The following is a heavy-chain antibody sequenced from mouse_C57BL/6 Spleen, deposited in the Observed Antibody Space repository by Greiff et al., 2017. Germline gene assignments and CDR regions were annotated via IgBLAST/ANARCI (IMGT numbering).Heavy chain of an antibody. CDR2: IHPNSGST. Sequence: VQLQQPGAELVKPGASVKLSCKASGYTFTSYWMHWVKQMPGQGLEWIGMIHPNSGSTNYNEKFKSKATLTVDKSSSTAYMQLSSLTSEDSAVYYCASYGSSPLYAMDYWGQGTSVTVSS. D-gene: IGHD1-1*01. V-gene: IGHV1-64*01. CDR1: GYTFTSYW. CDR3: ASYGSSPLYAMDY. J-gene: IGHJ4*01.